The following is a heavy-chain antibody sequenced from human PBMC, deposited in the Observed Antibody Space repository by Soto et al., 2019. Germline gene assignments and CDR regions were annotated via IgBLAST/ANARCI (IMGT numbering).Heavy chain of an antibody. Sequence: PSETLSLTCTVSGGSISSGGYYWSWIRQHPGKGLEWIGYIYYSGSTYYNPSLKSRVTISVDTSKNQFSLKLSSVTAADTAVYYCAANGGHTRYFDWLQQTNWFDPWGQGTLVTVSS. J-gene: IGHJ5*02. CDR1: GGSISSGGYY. V-gene: IGHV4-31*02. D-gene: IGHD3-9*01. CDR2: IYYSGST. CDR3: AANGGHTRYFDWLQQTNWFDP.